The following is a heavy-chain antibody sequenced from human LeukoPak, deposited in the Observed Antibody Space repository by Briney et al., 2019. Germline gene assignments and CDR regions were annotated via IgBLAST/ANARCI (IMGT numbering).Heavy chain of an antibody. J-gene: IGHJ4*02. D-gene: IGHD1-26*01. CDR1: GFTFSDHY. CDR2: ITPDGGAQ. CDR3: ARGQWGLDV. V-gene: IGHV3-11*01. Sequence: GGSLRLSCAVYGFTFSDHYMGWIRQAPGKALEWVAYITPDGGAQYYANSVKGRFTLSRDNTKNSVYLQMNSLRADDSAVYYCARGQWGLDVWGQGTLVFVSS.